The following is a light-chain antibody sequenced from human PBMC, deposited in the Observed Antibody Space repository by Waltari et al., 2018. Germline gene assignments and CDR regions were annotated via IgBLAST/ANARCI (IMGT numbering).Light chain of an antibody. CDR3: HVWDANTVM. J-gene: IGLJ3*02. Sequence: SSVLTQAPSVSVAPGQTATVTCGGDNIGSRSVHWYQQKPGRAPVLVVYLDSVRPSGIPGRFSGSKSGNAATLTISRVEAGDEADYYCHVWDANTVMFGGGTKLTVL. V-gene: IGLV3-21*02. CDR2: LDS. CDR1: NIGSRS.